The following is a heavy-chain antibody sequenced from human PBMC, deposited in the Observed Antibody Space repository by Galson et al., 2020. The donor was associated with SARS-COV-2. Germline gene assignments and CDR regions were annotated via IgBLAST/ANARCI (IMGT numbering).Heavy chain of an antibody. CDR2: MSHDGSNK. J-gene: IGHJ5*01. CDR3: AKDYYPTTTSDWFDS. CDR1: GFSFSNYA. V-gene: IGHV3-30*18. D-gene: IGHD3-10*01. Sequence: GESLKIPCAASGFSFSNYALHWVRQAPGQGPEWVAGMSHDGSNKYYADSVKGRFPTSRDNSQNTLYLQLNSLRAEDTAVYYCAKDYYPTTTSDWFDSWGQGTLVTVSS.